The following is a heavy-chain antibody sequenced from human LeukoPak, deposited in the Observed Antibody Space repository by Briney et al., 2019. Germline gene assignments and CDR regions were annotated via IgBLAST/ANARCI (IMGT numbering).Heavy chain of an antibody. J-gene: IGHJ4*02. CDR3: ARAGGVKTAALDLDY. CDR1: GGSISSYY. CDR2: IYYSGST. D-gene: IGHD6-25*01. Sequence: SETLSLTCTVSGGSISSYYWSWIRQPPGKGLEWIGYIYYSGSTNYNPSLKSRVTISVDTSKNQFSLKLSSVTTADTAVYYCARAGGVKTAALDLDYWGQGTLVTVSS. V-gene: IGHV4-59*01.